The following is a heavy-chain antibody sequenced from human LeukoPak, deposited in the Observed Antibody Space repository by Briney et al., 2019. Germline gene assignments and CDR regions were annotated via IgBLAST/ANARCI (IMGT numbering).Heavy chain of an antibody. J-gene: IGHJ4*02. CDR1: GGSISSYY. D-gene: IGHD3-10*01. CDR2: IYASGST. V-gene: IGHV4-4*07. Sequence: SETLSLTCTVSGGSISSYYWSWIRQPAGKGLEWIGRIYASGSTTYNPSLKSRVTMSVDTSKSQFSLNLMSVTAADTAVYYCAREVAVRGDLDYWGQGTLVTVSS. CDR3: AREVAVRGDLDY.